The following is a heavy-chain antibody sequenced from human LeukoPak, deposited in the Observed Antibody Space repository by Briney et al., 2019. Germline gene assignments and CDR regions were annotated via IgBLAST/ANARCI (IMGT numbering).Heavy chain of an antibody. J-gene: IGHJ3*02. V-gene: IGHV4-59*01. CDR1: GGSISSYY. Sequence: PSETLSLTCTVSGGSISSYYWSWIRQPPGKGLEGIGHIYYRGSTNYNPSLKSRVTISVDTSKNQFSLKLSSVTAADTAVYYCASPALYSSGWYGHDAFDIWGQGTMVTVSS. CDR2: IYYRGST. CDR3: ASPALYSSGWYGHDAFDI. D-gene: IGHD6-19*01.